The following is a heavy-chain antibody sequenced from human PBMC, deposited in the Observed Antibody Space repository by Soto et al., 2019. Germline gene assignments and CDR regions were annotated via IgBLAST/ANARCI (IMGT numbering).Heavy chain of an antibody. J-gene: IGHJ4*02. D-gene: IGHD3-16*02. V-gene: IGHV4-39*01. CDR3: ARQSIMITSGGVIGPHQIDY. CDR2: IYYSGST. CDR1: GGYISSSSYY. Sequence: SETLCLSCTVSGGYISSSSYYWGRIRQPPGKGLEWIGSIYYSGSTYYNPSLKSRVTISVDTSKNQFSLKLSSVTAADTAVYYCARQSIMITSGGVIGPHQIDYWGQGTLVTVSS.